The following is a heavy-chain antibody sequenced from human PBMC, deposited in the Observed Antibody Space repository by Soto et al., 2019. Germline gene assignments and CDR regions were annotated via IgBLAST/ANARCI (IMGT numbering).Heavy chain of an antibody. V-gene: IGHV1-69*01. CDR1: GGTFSSYA. CDR2: IIPIFGTA. Sequence: QVQLVQSGAEVKKPGSSVKVSCKASGGTFSSYAISWVRQAPGQGLEWMGGIIPIFGTANYAQKFQGRVTSTAEESTSTAYMELSSLRSEDTAVYYCGRGVDYGGNSGRVAYWGQGTLVTVSS. CDR3: GRGVDYGGNSGRVAY. J-gene: IGHJ4*02. D-gene: IGHD4-17*01.